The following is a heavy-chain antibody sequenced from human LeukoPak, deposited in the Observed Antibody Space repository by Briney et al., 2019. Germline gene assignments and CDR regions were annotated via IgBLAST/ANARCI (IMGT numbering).Heavy chain of an antibody. CDR3: ARDMGIAARPLPDY. Sequence: SETLSLTCTVSGGSINTPNYYWGWIRQPPGKGLEWIGSIYYSGSTYYNPSLKSRVTISVDTSKNQFSLKLSSVTAADTAVYYCARDMGIAARPLPDYWGQGTLVTVSS. V-gene: IGHV4-39*07. CDR1: GGSINTPNYY. D-gene: IGHD6-6*01. CDR2: IYYSGST. J-gene: IGHJ4*02.